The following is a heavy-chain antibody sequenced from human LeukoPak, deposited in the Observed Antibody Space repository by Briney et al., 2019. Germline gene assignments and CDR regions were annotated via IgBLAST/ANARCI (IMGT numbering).Heavy chain of an antibody. CDR3: ARDWGIDNSFYYYDSSGPDY. V-gene: IGHV3-21*01. J-gene: IGHJ4*02. D-gene: IGHD3-22*01. CDR1: GFTFSSYS. CDR2: ISSSSSYI. Sequence: AGGSLRLSCAASGFTFSSYSMNWVRQAPGKGLEWVSSISSSSSYIYYADSVKGRFTISRDNAKNSLYLQMNSLRAEDTAVYYCARDWGIDNSFYYYDSSGPDYWGQGTLVTVSS.